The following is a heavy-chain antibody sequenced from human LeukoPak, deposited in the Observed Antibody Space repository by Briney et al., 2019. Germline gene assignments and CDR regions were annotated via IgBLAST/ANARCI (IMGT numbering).Heavy chain of an antibody. Sequence: ASVKVSCKVSGYTLTELSMHWVRQAPGKGLEWMGGFDPEDGETICAQKFQGRVTMTTDTSTSTAYMELRSLRSDDTAVYYCARWITGTSPMCDYWGQGTLVTVSS. J-gene: IGHJ4*02. V-gene: IGHV1-24*01. CDR2: FDPEDGET. D-gene: IGHD1-7*01. CDR1: GYTLTELS. CDR3: ARWITGTSPMCDY.